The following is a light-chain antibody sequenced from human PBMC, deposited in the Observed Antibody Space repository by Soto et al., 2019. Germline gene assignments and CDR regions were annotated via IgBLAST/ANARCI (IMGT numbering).Light chain of an antibody. V-gene: IGKV3-20*01. CDR1: QSVSNDF. Sequence: EIVMTQSPATLSLSPGERATLSCRASQSVSNDFLAWYQQKPGQAPRLLIYGASTRATDVPDRFSGSGSGADFTLSISRLEPEDFAVYYCQQYGSSPPRTFGQGTKVDNK. J-gene: IGKJ1*01. CDR2: GAS. CDR3: QQYGSSPPRT.